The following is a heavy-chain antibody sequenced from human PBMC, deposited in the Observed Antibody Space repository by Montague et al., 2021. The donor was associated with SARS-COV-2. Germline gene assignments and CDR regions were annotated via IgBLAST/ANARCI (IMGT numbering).Heavy chain of an antibody. J-gene: IGHJ2*01. CDR3: ARERQDSSGWSTYWYFDL. CDR1: GFTFSSYW. D-gene: IGHD6-19*01. CDR2: IEEDGSEK. V-gene: IGHV3-7*01. Sequence: SLRLSCAASGFTFSSYWMSWVRQAPGKGLEWVANIEEDGSEKYYMGSVRGRFTISRDNAKNSLSLQMNSLRAEDTAVYYCARERQDSSGWSTYWYFDLWGRGTLVTVSP.